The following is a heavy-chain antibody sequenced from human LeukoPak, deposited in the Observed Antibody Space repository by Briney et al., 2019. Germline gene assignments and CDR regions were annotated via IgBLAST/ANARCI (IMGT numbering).Heavy chain of an antibody. CDR3: ATDHSMANTAWWFDP. J-gene: IGHJ5*02. D-gene: IGHD5-24*01. CDR1: GYTFTDYY. Sequence: ASVKVSCKASGYTFTDYYIHWVRQAPGHGLEWMGWVNPHSGGTSYAQKFQGRITMSRDTSTSTVYMELSSLRSEDTAFYYCATDHSMANTAWWFDPWGQGTLVTVSS. V-gene: IGHV1-2*02. CDR2: VNPHSGGT.